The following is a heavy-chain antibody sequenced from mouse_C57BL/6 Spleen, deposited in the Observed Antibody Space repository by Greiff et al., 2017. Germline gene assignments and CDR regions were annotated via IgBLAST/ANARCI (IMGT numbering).Heavy chain of an antibody. V-gene: IGHV1-82*01. CDR2: IYPGDGDT. Sequence: VKLVESGPELVKPGASVKISCKASGYAFSSSWMNWVKQRPGKGLEWIGRIYPGDGDTNYNGKFKGKATLTADKSSSTAYMQLSSLTSEDSAVYFCARNDYDNAMDYWGQGTSVTVSS. D-gene: IGHD2-4*01. CDR1: GYAFSSSW. CDR3: ARNDYDNAMDY. J-gene: IGHJ4*01.